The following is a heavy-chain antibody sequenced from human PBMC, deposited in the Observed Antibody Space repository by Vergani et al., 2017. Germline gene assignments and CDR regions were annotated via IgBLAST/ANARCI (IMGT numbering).Heavy chain of an antibody. D-gene: IGHD3-10*01. J-gene: IGHJ5*02. V-gene: IGHV4-34*01. CDR3: ARDVLLWFGVLFHNWFDP. Sequence: QVQLQQWGAGLLKPSETLSLTCAVYGGSFSGYYWSWIRQPPGKGLEWIGEINHSGSTNYNPSLKSRVTISVDTSKNQFSLKLSSVTAADTAVYYCARDVLLWFGVLFHNWFDPWGQGTLVTVSS. CDR2: INHSGST. CDR1: GGSFSGYY.